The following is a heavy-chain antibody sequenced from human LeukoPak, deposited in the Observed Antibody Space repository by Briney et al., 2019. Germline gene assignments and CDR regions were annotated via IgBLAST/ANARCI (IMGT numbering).Heavy chain of an antibody. CDR2: ISGDESST. V-gene: IGHV3-74*01. CDR3: AGGSTLDRGLVYY. D-gene: IGHD3-10*01. J-gene: IGHJ4*02. Sequence: GGSLRLSCAASGFSFSSYWMHWVRQAPGKGLAWVSRISGDESSTSYADSVKGRFTISRDNAKNTLFLQMNSLRAEDTAVYYCAGGSTLDRGLVYYWGQGTLVTVSS. CDR1: GFSFSSYW.